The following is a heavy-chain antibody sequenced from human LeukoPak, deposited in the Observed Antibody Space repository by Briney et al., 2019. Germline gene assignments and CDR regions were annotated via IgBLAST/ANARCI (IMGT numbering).Heavy chain of an antibody. CDR3: ARDLVPAAYYYYYGMDV. CDR2: ISSSSSTI. D-gene: IGHD2-2*01. J-gene: IGHJ6*02. CDR1: GFTFSSYS. V-gene: IGHV3-48*04. Sequence: GGSLRLSCAASGFTFSSYSMNWVRQAPGKGLEWVSYISSSSSTIYYADSVKGRFTISRDNAKNSLYLQMNSLRAEDTAVYYCARDLVPAAYYYYYGMDVWGQGTTVTVSS.